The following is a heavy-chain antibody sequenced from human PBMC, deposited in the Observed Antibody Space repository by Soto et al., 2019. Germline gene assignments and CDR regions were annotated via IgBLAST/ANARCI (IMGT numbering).Heavy chain of an antibody. J-gene: IGHJ4*02. V-gene: IGHV4-31*03. CDR1: GDSISSGGYY. CDR2: IYYGGST. D-gene: IGHD2-15*01. CDR3: ARGSTVAAILFDY. Sequence: QVQLQESGPGLVKPSQTLSLTCTVSGDSISSGGYYWSWIRQHPGKGLEWIGYIYYGGSTYYNPSLKSRVIISVDTSKNQCSRKLSYVTAADTAVYYCARGSTVAAILFDYWGQGTLVTVSS.